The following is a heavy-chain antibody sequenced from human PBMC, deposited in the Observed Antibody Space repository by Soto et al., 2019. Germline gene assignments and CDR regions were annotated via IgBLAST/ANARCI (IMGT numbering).Heavy chain of an antibody. CDR2: IGTAGDT. D-gene: IGHD6-13*01. CDR1: GFTFSSYD. CDR3: ARFAYSSIQIGGDAFDI. J-gene: IGHJ3*02. V-gene: IGHV3-13*01. Sequence: GGSLRLSCAASGFTFSSYDMHWVRQATGKGLEWVSAIGTAGDTYYPGSVKGRFTISRENAKNSLYLQMNSLRAGDTAVYYCARFAYSSIQIGGDAFDIWGQGTMVTVSS.